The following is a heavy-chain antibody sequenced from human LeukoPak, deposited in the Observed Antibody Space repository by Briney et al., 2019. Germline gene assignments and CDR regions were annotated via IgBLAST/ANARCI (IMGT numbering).Heavy chain of an antibody. CDR3: QGTRWDNWLDP. Sequence: SETLSLTCTVSGRSISSSSYYWGWIRQPPGKGLERIGSIYYSGSTYYNPSLKSRVTISVDTSKNQFSLKLSSVTAADAAGYYCQGTRWDNWLDPGCRGTLVTVTS. J-gene: IGHJ5*02. V-gene: IGHV4-39*01. CDR2: IYYSGST. D-gene: IGHD1-7*01. CDR1: GRSISSSSYY.